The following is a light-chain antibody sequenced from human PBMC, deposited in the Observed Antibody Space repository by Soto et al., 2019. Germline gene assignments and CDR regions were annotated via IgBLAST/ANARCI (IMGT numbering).Light chain of an antibody. CDR2: ETS. Sequence: IVMTQSPGTLSVSPGERATLSCRASQNIRSNLAWYQQKPGQAPRLLIYETSTRAPGIPARFSGSGSGTEFTLTISSLQSEDFAVYHCQQYNNWPPFTFGPGTKVDIK. CDR1: QNIRSN. V-gene: IGKV3-15*01. J-gene: IGKJ3*01. CDR3: QQYNNWPPFT.